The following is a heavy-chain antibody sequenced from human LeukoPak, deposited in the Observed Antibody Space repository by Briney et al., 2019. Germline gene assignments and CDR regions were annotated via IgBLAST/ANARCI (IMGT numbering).Heavy chain of an antibody. V-gene: IGHV3-7*03. Sequence: GGSLRLSCAASGFTFSSYWMSWVRQAPGKGLEWVANIMQDGSEKYYVDSVKGRFTTSRDNAKNSLYLQMNSLRAEDTAVYYCARDSSGTGSLLNYYYYYGMDVWGQGTTVIVSS. J-gene: IGHJ6*02. CDR1: GFTFSSYW. D-gene: IGHD1-7*01. CDR3: ARDSSGTGSLLNYYYYYGMDV. CDR2: IMQDGSEK.